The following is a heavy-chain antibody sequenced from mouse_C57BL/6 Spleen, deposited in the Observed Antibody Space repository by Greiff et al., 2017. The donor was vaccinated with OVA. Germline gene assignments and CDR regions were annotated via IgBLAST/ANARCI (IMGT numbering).Heavy chain of an antibody. D-gene: IGHD2-4*01. CDR3: ARAGYYDYDQFAY. Sequence: VQLQESGAELVKPGASVKLSCKASGYTFTSYWMHWVKQRPGQGLEWNGMIHPNSGSTNYNEKFKSKATLTVDKSSSTAYMQLSSLTSEDSAVYYCARAGYYDYDQFAYWGQGTLVTVSA. CDR1: GYTFTSYW. CDR2: IHPNSGST. J-gene: IGHJ3*01. V-gene: IGHV1-64*01.